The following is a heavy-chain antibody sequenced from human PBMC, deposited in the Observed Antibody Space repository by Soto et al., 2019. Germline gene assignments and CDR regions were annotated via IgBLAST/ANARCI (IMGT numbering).Heavy chain of an antibody. CDR2: IYWDDDK. CDR1: AFSLSTSGVG. V-gene: IGHV2-5*02. Sequence: QITLKESGPTLVKPTQTLTLTCTFSAFSLSTSGVGVGWIRQPPGKALEWVTLIYWDDDKRYSPSLKSRITITKDTSKSQVVLTMSNMDPVDTGTYYCARHIPSGYNDAFDIWGQGTMVTVSS. J-gene: IGHJ3*02. CDR3: ARHIPSGYNDAFDI. D-gene: IGHD3-9*01.